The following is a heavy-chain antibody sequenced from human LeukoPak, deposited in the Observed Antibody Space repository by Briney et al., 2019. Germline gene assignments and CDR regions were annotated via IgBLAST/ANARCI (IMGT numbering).Heavy chain of an antibody. CDR1: GDSISIGDYR. Sequence: SSETLSLTCSVSGDSISIGDYRWSWIRQSPGKGLEWIGYIYYIGTAYYNPSLKSRVTLSVDTSKNQFSLKLTSVTAADTAVYYCARDRHYDTSGADYWGQGTLVTVSS. CDR2: IYYIGTA. CDR3: ARDRHYDTSGADY. V-gene: IGHV4-30-4*01. D-gene: IGHD3-22*01. J-gene: IGHJ4*02.